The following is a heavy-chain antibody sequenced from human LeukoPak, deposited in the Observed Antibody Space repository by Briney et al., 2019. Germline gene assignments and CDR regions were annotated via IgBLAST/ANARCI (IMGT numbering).Heavy chain of an antibody. V-gene: IGHV1-2*02. CDR3: ARDLGVLWFGESDPSYYFDY. Sequence: ASVKVSCKASGYTFTSYYMHWVRQAPGQGLEWMGWINPNSGGTNYAQKFQGRVTMTRDTSISTAYMELSRLRSDDTAVYYCARDLGVLWFGESDPSYYFDYWGQGTLVTVSS. CDR2: INPNSGGT. CDR1: GYTFTSYY. D-gene: IGHD3-10*01. J-gene: IGHJ4*02.